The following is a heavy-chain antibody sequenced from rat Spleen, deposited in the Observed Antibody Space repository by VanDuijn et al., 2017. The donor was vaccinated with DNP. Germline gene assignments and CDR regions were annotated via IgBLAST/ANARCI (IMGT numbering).Heavy chain of an antibody. CDR2: IGSPAYAP. D-gene: IGHD4-3*01. CDR1: GFTFSAFY. V-gene: IGHV5-22*01. CDR3: VRWNSGHFDY. Sequence: EVQLVESGGGLVQPGRSLKLSCAASGFTFSAFYMAWVRQAPAKGLEWVAYIGSPAYAPYYTDSVKGRFTISRDNAKSTLYLQMNSLRSEDMATYYCVRWNSGHFDYWGQGVMVTDSS. J-gene: IGHJ2*01.